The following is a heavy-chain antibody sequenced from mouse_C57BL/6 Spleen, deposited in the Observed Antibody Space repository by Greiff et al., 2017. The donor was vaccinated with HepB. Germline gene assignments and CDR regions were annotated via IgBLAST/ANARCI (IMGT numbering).Heavy chain of an antibody. CDR1: GYTFTSYW. CDR3: ARGDGSSYGFAY. J-gene: IGHJ3*01. Sequence: QVQLKQPGAELVRPGSSVELSCKASGYTFTSYWMHWVKQRPIQGLEWIGNIDPSDSETHYNQKFKDKATLTVDKSSSTAYMQLSSLTSEDSAVYYCARGDGSSYGFAYWGQGTLVTVSA. D-gene: IGHD1-1*01. V-gene: IGHV1-52*01. CDR2: IDPSDSET.